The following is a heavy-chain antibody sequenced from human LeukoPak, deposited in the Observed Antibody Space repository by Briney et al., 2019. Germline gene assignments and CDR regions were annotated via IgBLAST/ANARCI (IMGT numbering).Heavy chain of an antibody. CDR3: AGNGESSDY. J-gene: IGHJ4*02. CDR1: GGSISSSNW. V-gene: IGHV4-4*02. Sequence: SSETLSLTCAVSGGSISSSNWWSWVRQPPGKGLEWIGEIYHSGSTNYNPSLKSRVTISVDTSKNQLSLKLSSVTAADTAVYYCAGNGESSDYWGQGTLVTVSS. CDR2: IYHSGST. D-gene: IGHD3-10*01.